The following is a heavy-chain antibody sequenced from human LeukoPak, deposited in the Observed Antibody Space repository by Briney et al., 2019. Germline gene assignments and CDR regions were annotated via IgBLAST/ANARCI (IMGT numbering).Heavy chain of an antibody. CDR3: STAVYSSGLDY. V-gene: IGHV3-49*04. D-gene: IGHD6-19*01. Sequence: GGSLRLSCTASGFTFGDYAMSWVRQAPGKGLEWVGFIRSKAYGGTTEYAASVKDRFTISRDDSKNTLYLQMNSLKTEDTAVYYCSTAVYSSGLDYWGQGTLVTVSS. J-gene: IGHJ4*02. CDR1: GFTFGDYA. CDR2: IRSKAYGGTT.